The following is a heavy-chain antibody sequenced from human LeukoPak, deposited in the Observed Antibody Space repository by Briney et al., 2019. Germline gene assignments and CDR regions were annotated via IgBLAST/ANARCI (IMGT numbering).Heavy chain of an antibody. CDR3: ARAVGTTFGVATRSFDY. CDR1: GGSFSGYY. J-gene: IGHJ4*02. D-gene: IGHD3-3*01. CDR2: INHSGST. Sequence: PSETLSLTCAVYGGSFSGYYWSWIRQPPGKGLEWIGEINHSGSTNYNPSLKSRVTISVDTSKNQFSLKLSSVTAADTAVYYCARAVGTTFGVATRSFDYWGQGTLVTVSS. V-gene: IGHV4-34*01.